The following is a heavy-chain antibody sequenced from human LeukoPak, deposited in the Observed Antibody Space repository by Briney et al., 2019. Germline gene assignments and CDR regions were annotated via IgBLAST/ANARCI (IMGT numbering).Heavy chain of an antibody. V-gene: IGHV4-39*07. Sequence: PSETLSLTCTVSGGSISSSSYYWGWIRQPPGKGLEWIGSIYYSGSTYYNPSLKSRVTISVDTSKNQFSLELTSMTAADTAVYSCARAPCSSCGFDYWGQGTLVTVSS. CDR2: IYYSGST. CDR3: ARAPCSSCGFDY. J-gene: IGHJ4*02. CDR1: GGSISSSSYY. D-gene: IGHD6-13*01.